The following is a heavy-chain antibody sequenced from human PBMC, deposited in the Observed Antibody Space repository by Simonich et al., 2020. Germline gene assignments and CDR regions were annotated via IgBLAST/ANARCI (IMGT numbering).Heavy chain of an antibody. CDR1: GGSFSGYY. D-gene: IGHD1-26*01. CDR3: ASPSGSYAGGHAFDI. CDR2: INHSGST. V-gene: IGHV4-34*01. J-gene: IGHJ3*02. Sequence: QVQLQQWGAGLLKPSEPLSLTCAVYGGSFSGYYWSWIRQPPGKGLEWIGEINHSGSTNYNPSLKSRVTISVDTSKNQFSLRLSSVTAADTAVYYCASPSGSYAGGHAFDIWGQGTMVTVSS.